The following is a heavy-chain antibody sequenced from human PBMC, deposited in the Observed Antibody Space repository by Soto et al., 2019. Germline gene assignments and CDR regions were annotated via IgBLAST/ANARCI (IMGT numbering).Heavy chain of an antibody. V-gene: IGHV1-69*06. J-gene: IGHJ3*02. CDR1: GGTFSSYA. D-gene: IGHD6-13*01. CDR2: LIPIFGTA. CDR3: ARDKEPRTGQQLAAFDI. Sequence: QVQLVQSGAEVKKPGSSVKVSCKASGGTFSSYAISWVRQAPGHGLEWMGGLIPIFGTANYAQKFQGRVTITAAKSTSTAYMELSSLRSEDTAVYYCARDKEPRTGQQLAAFDIWGQGTMVTVSS.